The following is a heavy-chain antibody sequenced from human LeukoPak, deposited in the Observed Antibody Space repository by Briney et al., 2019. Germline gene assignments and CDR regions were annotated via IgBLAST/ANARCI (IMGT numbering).Heavy chain of an antibody. D-gene: IGHD3-22*01. CDR1: GYTFTGYY. V-gene: IGHV1-2*02. CDR3: ARSRAYDSSGSLGD. Sequence: ASVKVSCKASGYTFTGYYMHWVRQAPGQGLEWMGWIDPNSGGTNYAQKFQGRVTMTRDTSISTAYMELSRLRSDDTAVYYCARSRAYDSSGSLGDWGQGTLVTVPS. J-gene: IGHJ4*02. CDR2: IDPNSGGT.